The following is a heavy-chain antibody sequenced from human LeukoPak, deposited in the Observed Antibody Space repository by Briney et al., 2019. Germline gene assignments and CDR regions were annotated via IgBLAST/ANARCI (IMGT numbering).Heavy chain of an antibody. CDR3: AMGVLEWFPFDY. J-gene: IGHJ4*02. CDR1: GYTFTKYG. Sequence: GASVKVSCKASGYTFTKYGITWVRQAPGQGLEWMGWISAYNSNTNYAQKLQGRVTMTTDTSTSTAYMELRSLRSDDTAVYYCAMGVLEWFPFDYWGQGTLVTVSS. V-gene: IGHV1-18*01. CDR2: ISAYNSNT. D-gene: IGHD3-3*01.